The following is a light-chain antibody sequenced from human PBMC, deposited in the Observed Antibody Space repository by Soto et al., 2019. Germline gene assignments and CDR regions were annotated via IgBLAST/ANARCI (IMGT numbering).Light chain of an antibody. J-gene: IGLJ2*01. CDR2: DVS. Sequence: QSALTQPASVSGSPGQSITISCTGTSRDVGGYNYVSWYQQHQGKVPKLMIYDVSNRPSGVSIRCSGSNSGYWASLSISRLQAVDEGDYYCSSQSRRSTRVFGRGTNLTLL. V-gene: IGLV2-14*03. CDR1: SRDVGGYNY. CDR3: SSQSRRSTRV.